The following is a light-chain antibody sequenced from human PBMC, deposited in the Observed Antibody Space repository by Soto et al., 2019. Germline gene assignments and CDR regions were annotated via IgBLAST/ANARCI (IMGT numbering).Light chain of an antibody. CDR2: EVT. CDR1: SSDVGVYSY. V-gene: IGLV2-8*01. CDR3: SSYAGSNNVV. Sequence: QSARTQPPSASGSPGQSVTISCIGTSSDVGVYSYVSWYQRHPGKAPKLMIYEVTKRPSGVPDRFSGSKSGNTASLIVSGLQAEDEADYYCSSYAGSNNVVFGGGTKVTVL. J-gene: IGLJ2*01.